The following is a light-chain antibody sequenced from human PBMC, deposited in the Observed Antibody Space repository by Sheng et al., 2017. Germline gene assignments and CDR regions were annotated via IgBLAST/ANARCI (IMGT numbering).Light chain of an antibody. CDR3: QKYDSVPWT. CDR2: DAS. Sequence: DIQMTQSPSSLSASVGDRVTITCQASQDINNYLNWYQQKPGKAPKLLIYDASNFETGVPSRFSGGGSGTDFTLTISSVQPEDVATYYCQKYDSVPWTFGQGTKVEIK. J-gene: IGKJ1*01. V-gene: IGKV1-33*01. CDR1: QDINNY.